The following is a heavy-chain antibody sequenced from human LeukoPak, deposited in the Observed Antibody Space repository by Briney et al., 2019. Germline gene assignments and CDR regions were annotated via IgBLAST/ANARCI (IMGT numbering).Heavy chain of an antibody. Sequence: GGSLRLSCAASGFTFSSYGMHWVRQATGKGLEWVAVISYDGSNKYYADSVKGRFTISRDNSKNTLYLQMNSLRAEDTAVYYCAKMVSGYEPDYWGQGTLVTVSS. CDR3: AKMVSGYEPDY. V-gene: IGHV3-30*18. D-gene: IGHD5-12*01. CDR1: GFTFSSYG. CDR2: ISYDGSNK. J-gene: IGHJ4*02.